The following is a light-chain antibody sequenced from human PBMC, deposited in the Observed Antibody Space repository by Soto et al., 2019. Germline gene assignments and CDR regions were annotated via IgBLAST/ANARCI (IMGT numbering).Light chain of an antibody. CDR2: TGS. V-gene: IGKV1-12*01. CDR1: QAIDSW. CDR3: QQTLSFPPT. Sequence: DIKMTQSPSSVSASVGDIVTITSRASQAIDSWLAWYQQKPGEAPKLLIFTGSLLHSGVPPRFSGSGSGTDFTLTISSLQPEDVATYYCQQTLSFPPTFGQGTKVDIK. J-gene: IGKJ1*01.